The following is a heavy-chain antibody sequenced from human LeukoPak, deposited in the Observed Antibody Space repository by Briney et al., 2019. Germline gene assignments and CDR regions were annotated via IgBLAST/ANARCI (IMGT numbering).Heavy chain of an antibody. CDR3: ARDKSYFGSGNYHYFDS. V-gene: IGHV3-30*03. CDR2: ISHDGGNK. J-gene: IGHJ4*02. CDR1: GFTISSYG. D-gene: IGHD3-10*01. Sequence: PGGSLRLSCVVSGFTISSYGVHWVRQAPGKRLEWVAFISHDGGNKKYGDSVKGRFTVSRDNSKNTVYLQMNSLRPEDTALYYCARDKSYFGSGNYHYFDSWGQGALVIVSS.